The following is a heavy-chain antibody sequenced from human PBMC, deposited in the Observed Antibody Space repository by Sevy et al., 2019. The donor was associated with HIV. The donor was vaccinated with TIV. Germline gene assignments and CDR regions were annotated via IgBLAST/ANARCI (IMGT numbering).Heavy chain of an antibody. J-gene: IGHJ3*02. D-gene: IGHD6-19*01. V-gene: IGHV3-21*01. Sequence: GGSLRLSCAASGITFTIYTMNWVRQAPGKGLEWVSSISSSSSYIYYADSVKGRFTISRDNAKNSLYLQMISLRAEDTAVFYCARAVPATDAFDIWGQRTLVTVS. CDR1: GITFTIYT. CDR3: ARAVPATDAFDI. CDR2: ISSSSSYI.